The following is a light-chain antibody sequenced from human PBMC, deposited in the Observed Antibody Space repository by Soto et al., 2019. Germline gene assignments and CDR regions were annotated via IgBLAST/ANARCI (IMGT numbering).Light chain of an antibody. Sequence: EIVLTQFPATLSLSPGERATLSCRASQSVSSYLAWYQQKPGQAPRLLIYDISNRATGIPARFIGSGSGTDFPLTTSRLEPEDSAVYYCQQRNAWPRNTFGQGTKLEI. V-gene: IGKV3-11*01. J-gene: IGKJ2*01. CDR3: QQRNAWPRNT. CDR2: DIS. CDR1: QSVSSY.